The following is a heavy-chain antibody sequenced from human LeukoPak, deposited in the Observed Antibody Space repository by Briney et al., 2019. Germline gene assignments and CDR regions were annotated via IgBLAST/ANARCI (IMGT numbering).Heavy chain of an antibody. CDR2: IRNDESNK. D-gene: IGHD3-10*01. CDR1: GFTFSSYG. J-gene: IGHJ6*03. Sequence: PGWSLRLSCAASGFTFSSYGMHWVRQAPGKGLEWVAFIRNDESNKYYADSVKGRFTISRDNSKNTLYLQMNSLRAEDTAVYYCAKAPGSGNEVYYYYYMDVWGKGTTVTVSS. V-gene: IGHV3-30*02. CDR3: AKAPGSGNEVYYYYYMDV.